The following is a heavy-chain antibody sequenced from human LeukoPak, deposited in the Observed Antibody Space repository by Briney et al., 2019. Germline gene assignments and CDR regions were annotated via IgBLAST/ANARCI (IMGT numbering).Heavy chain of an antibody. Sequence: SETLSLTCTVSGGSISSYYWSWVRQPAGKGLEWIGRIYTSGSTNYNPSLKSRVTMSVDTSKNQFSLKLRSVTAADTAVYYCARGYNWGSPTRNFYYLDVWGKGATVTVSS. CDR2: IYTSGST. D-gene: IGHD7-27*01. V-gene: IGHV4-4*07. J-gene: IGHJ6*03. CDR1: GGSISSYY. CDR3: ARGYNWGSPTRNFYYLDV.